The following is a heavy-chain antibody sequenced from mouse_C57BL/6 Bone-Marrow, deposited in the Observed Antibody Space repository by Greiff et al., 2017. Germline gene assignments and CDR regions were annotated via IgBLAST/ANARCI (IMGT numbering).Heavy chain of an antibody. J-gene: IGHJ2*01. CDR2: IYPGGGYT. V-gene: IGHV1-63*01. CDR3: ARLYPNYFDY. D-gene: IGHD2-12*01. Sequence: QVQLQQSGAELVRPGTSVKMSCTASGYTFTNYWIGWAKQRPGHGLEWIGDIYPGGGYTNYNEKFKGKATLTADKSSSTAYMQVSSLTSEDSASYYCARLYPNYFDYWGKGTTLTVSS. CDR1: GYTFTNYW.